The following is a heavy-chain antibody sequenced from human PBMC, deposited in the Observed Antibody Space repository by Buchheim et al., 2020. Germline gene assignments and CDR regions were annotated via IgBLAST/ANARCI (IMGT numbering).Heavy chain of an antibody. Sequence: QVQLVESGGGLVKPGGSLRLSCAASGFTFSDYYMRWIRQAPGKGLEWVSYISSSGSTIYYADSVKGRFTISRDNAKNSLYQQMNSLVAEDTDVYYCARDPVKLTADCWSGYYYYYGMDVWGQGTT. J-gene: IGHJ6*02. CDR3: ARDPVKLTADCWSGYYYYYGMDV. CDR1: GFTFSDYY. V-gene: IGHV3-11*01. D-gene: IGHD3-3*01. CDR2: ISSSGSTI.